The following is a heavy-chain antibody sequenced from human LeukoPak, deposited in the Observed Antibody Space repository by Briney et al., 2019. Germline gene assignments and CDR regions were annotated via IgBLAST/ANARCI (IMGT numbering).Heavy chain of an antibody. V-gene: IGHV1-69*13. CDR3: ARHSNDFWSGYECCYYYMDV. CDR1: GGTFSSYA. CDR2: IIPIFGTA. D-gene: IGHD3-3*01. Sequence: SVKVSCKASGGTFSSYAISWVRQAPGQGLEWMGGIIPIFGTANYAQKFQGRVTITADESTSTAYMELSSLRSEDTAVYYCARHSNDFWSGYECCYYYMDVWGKGTTVTVSS. J-gene: IGHJ6*03.